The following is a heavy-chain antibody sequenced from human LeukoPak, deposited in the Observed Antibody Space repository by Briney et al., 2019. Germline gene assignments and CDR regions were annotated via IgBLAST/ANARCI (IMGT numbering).Heavy chain of an antibody. V-gene: IGHV3-48*04. CDR2: ISSRSNII. Sequence: GGSLRLSCAASGFTFSSYSMNWVRQALGKGLEWVSYISSRSNIIYYADSVKGRFTISRDNAKNSLYLQMNSLRAEDTAIYYCARQYYYDTPDYWGQGTLVTASS. J-gene: IGHJ4*02. CDR1: GFTFSSYS. D-gene: IGHD3-22*01. CDR3: ARQYYYDTPDY.